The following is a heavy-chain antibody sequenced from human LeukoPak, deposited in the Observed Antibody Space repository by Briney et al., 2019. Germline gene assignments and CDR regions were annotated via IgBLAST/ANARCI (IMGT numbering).Heavy chain of an antibody. CDR1: GYALTGND. Sequence: ASAKVSCMASGYALTGNDFYWVRQAPGQGLEYMGSVNPFTGDTNYAQKFQGRVTMTRDTSRNTAYMELSGLTSDDTAMYYCATRPRPVTIGPFDYWGQGTLVTVSS. CDR2: VNPFTGDT. V-gene: IGHV1-2*02. J-gene: IGHJ4*02. D-gene: IGHD2-21*02. CDR3: ATRPRPVTIGPFDY.